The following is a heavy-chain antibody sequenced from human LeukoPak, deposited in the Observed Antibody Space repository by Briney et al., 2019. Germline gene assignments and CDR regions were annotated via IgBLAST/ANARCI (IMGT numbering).Heavy chain of an antibody. J-gene: IGHJ4*02. CDR2: IYHSGRT. V-gene: IGHV4-4*02. CDR1: GGSISSSKW. Sequence: SETRAPTFAVPGGSISSSKWRGWVRQSPRKGLEWNGEIYHSGRTNYNASLKSRVTISVDRSKNQFSLKVSSVTAADTAVYYCATTGYFFYFDYWGQGTLVTVSS. D-gene: IGHD1-14*01. CDR3: ATTGYFFYFDY.